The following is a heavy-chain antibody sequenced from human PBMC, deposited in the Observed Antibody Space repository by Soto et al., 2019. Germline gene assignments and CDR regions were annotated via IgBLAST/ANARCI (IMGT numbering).Heavy chain of an antibody. V-gene: IGHV4-59*01. CDR3: ASSSGSHYYYYGMDV. CDR1: GGSISSYY. J-gene: IGHJ6*02. CDR2: IYYSGST. Sequence: PSETLSLTCTVSGGSISSYYWSWIRQPPGKGLEWIGYIYYSGSTNYNPSLKSRVTKSVDTSKNQFSLKLSSVTAADTAVYYCASSSGSHYYYYGMDVWGQGTTVTVSS. D-gene: IGHD3-10*01.